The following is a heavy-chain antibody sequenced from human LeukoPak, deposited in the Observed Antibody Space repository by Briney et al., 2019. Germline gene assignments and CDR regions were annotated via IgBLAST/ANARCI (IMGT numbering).Heavy chain of an antibody. CDR1: GYTFTRYY. Sequence: GASVKVSCKASGYTFTRYYMHWVRQAPGQGLEWIGIINPSGGSTSYAQKFQGRVTMTTDTSTSTVYMELTSLRSEDTAVYYCASSLRTVYSSQGAFDIWGQGTMVSVSS. V-gene: IGHV1-46*01. J-gene: IGHJ3*02. D-gene: IGHD6-13*01. CDR3: ASSLRTVYSSQGAFDI. CDR2: INPSGGST.